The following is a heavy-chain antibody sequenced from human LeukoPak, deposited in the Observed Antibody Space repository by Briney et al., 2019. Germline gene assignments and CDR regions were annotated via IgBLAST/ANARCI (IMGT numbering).Heavy chain of an antibody. CDR2: ISSSGSTI. CDR1: GFTFSSYE. Sequence: GGSLRLSCAASGFTFSSYEMNWVRQAPGTGLEWVSYISSSGSTIYYADSVKGRFTISRDNSKNTLYLQMNSLRAEDTAVYYCAKDRRTTFTPYYFDYWGQGTLVTVSS. D-gene: IGHD1-1*01. CDR3: AKDRRTTFTPYYFDY. V-gene: IGHV3-48*03. J-gene: IGHJ4*02.